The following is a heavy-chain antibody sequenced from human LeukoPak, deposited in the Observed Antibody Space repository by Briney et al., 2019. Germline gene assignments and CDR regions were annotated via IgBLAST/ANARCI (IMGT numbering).Heavy chain of an antibody. V-gene: IGHV3-30*02. CDR3: AKDPAIFGVFVTSNNWFDP. CDR1: GFTFNNYG. D-gene: IGHD3-3*01. Sequence: GGSLRLSCAASGFTFNNYGMHWARQAPGKGLEWVAFIRYDGSNKYYGDSVKGRFTISRDNSKNTLYLQMNSLRAEDTAVYYCAKDPAIFGVFVTSNNWFDPWGQGTLVTVSS. CDR2: IRYDGSNK. J-gene: IGHJ5*02.